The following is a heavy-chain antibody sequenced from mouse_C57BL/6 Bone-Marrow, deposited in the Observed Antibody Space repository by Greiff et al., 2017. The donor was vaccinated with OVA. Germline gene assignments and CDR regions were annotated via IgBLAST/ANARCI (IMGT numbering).Heavy chain of an antibody. CDR2: INPGSGGT. CDR1: GYAFTNYL. CDR3: AREEYFDY. Sequence: VQVVESGAELVRPGTSVKVSCKASGYAFTNYLIEWVKQRPGQGLEWIGVINPGSGGTNYNEKFKGKATLTADKSSSTAYMQLSSLTSEDSAVYFCAREEYFDYWGQGTTLTVSS. J-gene: IGHJ2*01. V-gene: IGHV1-54*01.